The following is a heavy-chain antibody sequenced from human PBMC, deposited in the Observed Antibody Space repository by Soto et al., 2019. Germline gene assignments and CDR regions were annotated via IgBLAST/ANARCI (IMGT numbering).Heavy chain of an antibody. V-gene: IGHV2-26*01. CDR2: IFSNDDK. CDR1: GLSLTNGRLG. D-gene: IGHD2-2*01. J-gene: IGHJ5*02. Sequence: SGPTLVNPTETLTLTCTVSGLSLTNGRLGVSWIRQPPGKALEWLAHIFSNDDKSYSTSLKSRLTISKDISRSQVVLTMTNMDPVDSATYYCALIKDCSRTDCYLASFEHWGNGKMVTVSP. CDR3: ALIKDCSRTDCYLASFEH.